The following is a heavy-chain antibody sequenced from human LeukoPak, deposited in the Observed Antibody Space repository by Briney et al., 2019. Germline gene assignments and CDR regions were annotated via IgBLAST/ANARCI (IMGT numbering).Heavy chain of an antibody. Sequence: SETLSLTCTVSGGSISSSSYYWGWIRQPPGKGLEWIGSIYYSGSTYYNSSLKSRVTISVDTSKNQFSLKLSSVTAADTAVYYCARGFAGYDFWSGYQYPAYFDYWGQGTLVTVSS. CDR3: ARGFAGYDFWSGYQYPAYFDY. D-gene: IGHD3-3*01. V-gene: IGHV4-39*07. CDR1: GGSISSSSYY. CDR2: IYYSGST. J-gene: IGHJ4*02.